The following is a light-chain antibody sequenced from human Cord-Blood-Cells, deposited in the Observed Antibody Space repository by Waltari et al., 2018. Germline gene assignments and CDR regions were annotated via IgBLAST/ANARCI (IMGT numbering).Light chain of an antibody. J-gene: IGLJ3*02. V-gene: IGLV1-40*01. CDR3: QSYDSSLSGSWV. CDR1: SSNIGAGYD. Sequence: QSVLTQPPSVSGAPGQRVTISCTRSSSNIGAGYDVHWYHQLPGTTPKLLTVGNSNRPSGLPDRFSGSKSGTSASLAITGLQAEDEADYYCQSYDSSLSGSWVFGGGTKLTVL. CDR2: GNS.